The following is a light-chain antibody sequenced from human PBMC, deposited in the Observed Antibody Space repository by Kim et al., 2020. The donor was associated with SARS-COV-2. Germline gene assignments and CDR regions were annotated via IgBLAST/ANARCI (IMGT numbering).Light chain of an antibody. V-gene: IGLV3-21*04. CDR3: QVWDSSSDHVL. J-gene: IGLJ2*01. CDR1: NIGSKS. CDR2: YGS. Sequence: PGKKAKITNGGNNIGSKSVLWYQQEPGQATVLVIYYGSDRPSEIPERFSGCNSGNTATLTISRVEAGDEADYYCQVWDSSSDHVLFGGGTQLTVL.